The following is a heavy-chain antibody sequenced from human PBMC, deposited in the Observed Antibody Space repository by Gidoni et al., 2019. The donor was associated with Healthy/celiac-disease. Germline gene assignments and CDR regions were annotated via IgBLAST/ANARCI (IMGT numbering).Heavy chain of an antibody. J-gene: IGHJ4*02. D-gene: IGHD2-15*01. CDR3: ARSGVVAVQFDY. V-gene: IGHV4-39*01. Sequence: QLQLQESGPGLVKPSEPLSPTCPFPGGSISSRSSYWGWIRQPPGKWLEWIGSIYYSGSTYYNPSLKRRVTISVDTSKNQFSLKLSSVTAADTAVYYCARSGVVAVQFDYWGQGTLVTVSS. CDR1: GGSISSRSSY. CDR2: IYYSGST.